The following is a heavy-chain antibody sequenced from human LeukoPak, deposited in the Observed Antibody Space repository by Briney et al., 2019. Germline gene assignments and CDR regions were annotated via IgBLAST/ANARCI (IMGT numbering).Heavy chain of an antibody. Sequence: GGSLRLSCADSGFTFSTYWMSWGRQAPGKGLEWVSAISGSGGSTYYADSVKGRITTSRENTKKTLYLQMNSLRAEDTAVYYCAKSRSGLDAFDIWGQGTMVTVSS. CDR2: ISGSGGST. V-gene: IGHV3-23*01. CDR1: GFTFSTYW. J-gene: IGHJ3*02. CDR3: AKSRSGLDAFDI. D-gene: IGHD3-3*01.